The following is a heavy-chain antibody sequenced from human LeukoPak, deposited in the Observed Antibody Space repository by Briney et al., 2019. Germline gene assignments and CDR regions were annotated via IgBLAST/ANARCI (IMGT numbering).Heavy chain of an antibody. CDR1: GYTFTGYY. CDR2: INPNSGGT. V-gene: IGHV1-2*02. D-gene: IGHD5-12*01. CDR3: ALGYSGYDRSYYFDY. Sequence: GASVKVSCKASGYTFTGYYMHWVRQAPGQGLEWMGWINPNSGGTNYAQKFQGRVTMTRDTSISTAYMELSRLRSDDTAVYYCALGYSGYDRSYYFDYWGQGTLVTVSS. J-gene: IGHJ4*02.